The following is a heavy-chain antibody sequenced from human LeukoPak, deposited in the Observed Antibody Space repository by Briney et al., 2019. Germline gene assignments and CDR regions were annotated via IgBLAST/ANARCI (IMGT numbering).Heavy chain of an antibody. D-gene: IGHD6-19*01. J-gene: IGHJ4*02. V-gene: IGHV4-38-2*02. CDR3: ARVTGYSSGWTPFGY. Sequence: SETLSLTCTVSGYSISSGYYWGWIRQPPGKGLEWIGNIFHSGSTNYNPSLKSRVTIAVDTSKNQFSLKLSSVTAADTAVYYCARVTGYSSGWTPFGYWGQGTLVTVSS. CDR2: IFHSGST. CDR1: GYSISSGYY.